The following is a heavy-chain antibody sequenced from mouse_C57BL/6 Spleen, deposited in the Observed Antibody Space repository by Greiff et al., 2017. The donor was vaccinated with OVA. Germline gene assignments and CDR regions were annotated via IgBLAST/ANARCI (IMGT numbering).Heavy chain of an antibody. CDR2: ISDGGSYT. CDR3: ARGEKLDYYAMDY. CDR1: GFTFSSYA. J-gene: IGHJ4*01. V-gene: IGHV5-4*03. Sequence: DVMLVESGGGLVKPGGSLKLSCAASGFTFSSYAMSWVRQTPEKRLEWVATISDGGSYTYYPDNVKGRFTISRDNAKNNLYLQMSHLKSEDTAMYYCARGEKLDYYAMDYWDQGTSVTVSS.